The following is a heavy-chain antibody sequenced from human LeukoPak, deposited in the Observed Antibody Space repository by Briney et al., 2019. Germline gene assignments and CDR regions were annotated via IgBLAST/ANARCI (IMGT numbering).Heavy chain of an antibody. CDR1: GYTFTGYY. CDR3: ATNYYGSGSYSFDI. J-gene: IGHJ3*02. V-gene: IGHV1-2*02. Sequence: ASVKVSCKASGYTFTGYYMHWVRQAPGQGLEWMGWINPNSGGTNYAQKFQGRVTITRNTSISTAYMELSSLRSEDTAVYYCATNYYGSGSYSFDIWGQGTMVTVSS. D-gene: IGHD3-10*01. CDR2: INPNSGGT.